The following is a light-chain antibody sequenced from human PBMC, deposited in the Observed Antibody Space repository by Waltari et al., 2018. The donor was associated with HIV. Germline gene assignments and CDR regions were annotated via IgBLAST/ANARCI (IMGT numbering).Light chain of an antibody. J-gene: IGLJ3*02. CDR1: NIGSKS. Sequence: SYVLTQPPSVSVAPRKTARITCGGNNIGSKSVHWYQQKPGQAPVLVIYYDSDRPSGIPERFSGSNSGNTATLTISRVEAGDEADYYCQVWDSSSDHPHWVFGGGTKLTVL. CDR2: YDS. CDR3: QVWDSSSDHPHWV. V-gene: IGLV3-21*04.